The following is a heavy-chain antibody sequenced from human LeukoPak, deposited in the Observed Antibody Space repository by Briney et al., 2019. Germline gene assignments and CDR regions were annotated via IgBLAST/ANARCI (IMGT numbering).Heavy chain of an antibody. V-gene: IGHV4-38-2*01. D-gene: IGHD3-10*01. J-gene: IGHJ6*03. Sequence: SETLSLTCAVSGYSISSGYYWGWIRQPPGKGLEWIGSIYHSGSTYYNPSLKSRVAISVDTSKNQFSLKLSSVTAADTAVYYCARHLFTTMVRGYYMDVWGKGTTVTVSS. CDR2: IYHSGST. CDR1: GYSISSGYY. CDR3: ARHLFTTMVRGYYMDV.